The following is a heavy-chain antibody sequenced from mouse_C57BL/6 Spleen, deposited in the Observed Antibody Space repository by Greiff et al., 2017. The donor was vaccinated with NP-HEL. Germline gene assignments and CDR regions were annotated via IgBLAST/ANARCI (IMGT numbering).Heavy chain of an antibody. D-gene: IGHD3-2*02. V-gene: IGHV1-9*01. J-gene: IGHJ4*01. CDR2: ILPGSGST. Sequence: QVQLQQSGAELMKPGASVKLSCKATGYTFTGYWIEWVKQRPGHGLEWIGEILPGSGSTNYKEKFKGKATVTADTSSNTTYRQLSSLTTEDSAIYYGARRAAQATYAMDYWGQGTSVTVSS. CDR3: ARRAAQATYAMDY. CDR1: GYTFTGYW.